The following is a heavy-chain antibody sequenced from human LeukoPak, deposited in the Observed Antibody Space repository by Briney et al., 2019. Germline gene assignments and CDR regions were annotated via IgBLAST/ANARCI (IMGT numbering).Heavy chain of an antibody. V-gene: IGHV3-21*01. CDR1: GFTFSSYS. CDR3: ARDDQSLRNLGY. Sequence: TAGSLRLSYAASGFTFSSYSMNWVRQAPGKGLEWLSSKSRSRSYIYYADSVKSRFTVSRDNAKNSLYLQMNSLRAEDTAVYYCARDDQSLRNLGYWGQGTLVTVSS. D-gene: IGHD5-12*01. CDR2: KSRSRSYI. J-gene: IGHJ4*02.